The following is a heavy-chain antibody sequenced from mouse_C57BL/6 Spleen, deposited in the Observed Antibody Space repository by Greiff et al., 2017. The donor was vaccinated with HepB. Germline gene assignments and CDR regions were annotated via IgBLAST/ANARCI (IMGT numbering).Heavy chain of an antibody. V-gene: IGHV1-22*01. CDR1: GYTFTDYN. CDR3: ARGGIYYYGSSLLYWYFDV. J-gene: IGHJ1*03. Sequence: VQLQQSGPELVKPGASVKMSCKASGYTFTDYNMHWVKQSHGKSLEWIGYINPNNGGTSYNQKFKGKATLTVNKSSSTAYMELRSLTSEDSAVYYCARGGIYYYGSSLLYWYFDVWGTGTTVTVSS. D-gene: IGHD1-1*01. CDR2: INPNNGGT.